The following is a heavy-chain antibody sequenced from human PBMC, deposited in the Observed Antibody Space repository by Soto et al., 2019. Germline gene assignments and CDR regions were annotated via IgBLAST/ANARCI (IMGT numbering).Heavy chain of an antibody. Sequence: SYTLSLTCSVSGGSMNSWGYSWSWIRQHPGKGLEWIGYIYYNGDTYYNPSLKSRVTISVDTSKNQFSLNLTSVTAADTAVYYCARRGGSSSGYYYYAMDVWGQGTTVTVSS. D-gene: IGHD6-6*01. J-gene: IGHJ6*02. V-gene: IGHV4-31*03. CDR2: IYYNGDT. CDR3: ARRGGSSSGYYYYAMDV. CDR1: GGSMNSWGYS.